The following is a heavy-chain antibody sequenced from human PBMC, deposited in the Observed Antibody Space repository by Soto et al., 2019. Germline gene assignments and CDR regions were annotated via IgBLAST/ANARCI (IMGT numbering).Heavy chain of an antibody. V-gene: IGHV5-51*01. Sequence: PGESLKISCKGSGYRFTSYWIGWVRQMPGKGLEWMGIIYPGDSDTRYSPSFQGQVTISADKSISTAYLQWSSLKASDTAMYYCARHGVTIFGVVMPTDYYYYGMDVWGQGTTVTVSS. CDR2: IYPGDSDT. J-gene: IGHJ6*02. D-gene: IGHD3-3*01. CDR3: ARHGVTIFGVVMPTDYYYYGMDV. CDR1: GYRFTSYW.